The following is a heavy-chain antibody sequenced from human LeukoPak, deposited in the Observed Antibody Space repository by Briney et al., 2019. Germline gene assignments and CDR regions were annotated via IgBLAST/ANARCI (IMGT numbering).Heavy chain of an antibody. CDR3: ARDNYDFWSGYSGSPDY. CDR1: GFTFSNSG. Sequence: PGGSLRLSCAASGFTFSNSGMNWVRQAPGKGLEWVSYISSSSSTIYYADSVKGRFTISRDNAKNSLYLQMNSLRAEDTAVYYCARDNYDFWSGYSGSPDYWGQGTLVTVSS. J-gene: IGHJ4*02. V-gene: IGHV3-48*01. CDR2: ISSSSSTI. D-gene: IGHD3-3*01.